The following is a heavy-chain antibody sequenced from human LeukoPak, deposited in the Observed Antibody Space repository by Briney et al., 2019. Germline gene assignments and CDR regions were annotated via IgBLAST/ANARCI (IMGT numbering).Heavy chain of an antibody. CDR1: GFTFSDYY. D-gene: IGHD6-25*01. J-gene: IGHJ4*02. CDR2: ISSSSSYT. Sequence: GGSLRLSRAASGFTFSDYYMSWIRQAPGKGLEWVSYISSSSSYTNYADSVKGRFTISRDNAKNSLYLQMNSLRAEDTAVYYCARQRGQRKASDYWGQGTLVTVSS. CDR3: ARQRGQRKASDY. V-gene: IGHV3-11*06.